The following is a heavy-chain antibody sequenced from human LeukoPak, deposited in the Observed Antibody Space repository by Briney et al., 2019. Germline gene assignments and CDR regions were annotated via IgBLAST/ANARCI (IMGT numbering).Heavy chain of an antibody. J-gene: IGHJ4*02. CDR1: GESLSKYY. CDR3: ASSVGSTDH. V-gene: IGHV4-34*01. CDR2: INHRGST. Sequence: ASETLSLTCAVYGESLSKYYWTWIRQSPGKGLEWIGEINHRGSTNLNPSLKSRVTLSVDTSKYQFSLKLTYVTAADAAVYYCASSVGSTDHWGQGTLVTVSS. D-gene: IGHD1-26*01.